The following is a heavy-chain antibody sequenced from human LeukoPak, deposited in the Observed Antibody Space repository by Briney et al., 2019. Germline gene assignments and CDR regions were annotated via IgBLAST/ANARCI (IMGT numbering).Heavy chain of an antibody. CDR3: ARGRYFDWLAAFDY. CDR2: ISAYNANT. V-gene: IGHV1-18*04. D-gene: IGHD3-9*01. CDR1: GYTFTNYG. J-gene: IGHJ4*02. Sequence: ASVKVSCKASGYTFTNYGITWVRQAPGQGLEWMGWISAYNANTNYAQKFQGRVTMTTDTSTSTVYMELRSLRSDDTAVYYCARGRYFDWLAAFDYWGQGTLVTVSS.